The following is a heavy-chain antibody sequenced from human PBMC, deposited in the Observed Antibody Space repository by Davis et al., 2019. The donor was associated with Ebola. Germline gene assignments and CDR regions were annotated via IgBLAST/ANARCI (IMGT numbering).Heavy chain of an antibody. D-gene: IGHD4-23*01. Sequence: ASVKVSCKASGYTFTSYGISWVRQAPGQGLEWMGWINAGNGNTKYSQKFQGRVTITRDTSASTAYMELSRLRSDDTAVYYCARETVVHHYYGMDVWGQGTTVTVSS. V-gene: IGHV1-18*01. CDR2: INAGNGNT. J-gene: IGHJ6*02. CDR1: GYTFTSYG. CDR3: ARETVVHHYYGMDV.